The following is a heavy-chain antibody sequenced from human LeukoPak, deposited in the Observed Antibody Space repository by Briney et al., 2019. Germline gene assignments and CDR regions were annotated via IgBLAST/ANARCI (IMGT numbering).Heavy chain of an antibody. CDR3: AKDVAMVAKVS. V-gene: IGHV3-23*01. CDR1: GFTFSSYW. J-gene: IGHJ5*02. Sequence: GGSLRLSCAASGFTFSSYWMHWVRQAPGKGLEWVSAISGSGGSTYYADSVKGRFTISRDNSKNTLYLQMNSLRAEDTAVYYCAKDVAMVAKVSWGQATLVTVSS. CDR2: ISGSGGST. D-gene: IGHD5-12*01.